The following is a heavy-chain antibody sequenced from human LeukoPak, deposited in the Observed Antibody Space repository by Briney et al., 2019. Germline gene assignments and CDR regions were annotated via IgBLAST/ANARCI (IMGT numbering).Heavy chain of an antibody. CDR2: ISAYNGNT. D-gene: IGHD3-16*02. CDR1: VYTFTSYG. J-gene: IGHJ4*02. Sequence: EASVKVSCKASVYTFTSYGISWVRQAPGQGLEWMGWISAYNGNTNYTQKLQGRVTMTTDTSTSTAYIELRSLRSDDTAVYYCASSYEDYVWGSYRFDYWGQGTLVTVSS. V-gene: IGHV1-18*01. CDR3: ASSYEDYVWGSYRFDY.